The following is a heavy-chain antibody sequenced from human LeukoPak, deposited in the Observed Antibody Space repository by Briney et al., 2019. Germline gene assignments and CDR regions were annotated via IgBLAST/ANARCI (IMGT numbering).Heavy chain of an antibody. D-gene: IGHD6-13*01. CDR3: ARRSGYSSSWFDY. V-gene: IGHV4-34*01. CDR1: GGSFSGYY. Sequence: SETLSLTCAVYGGSFSGYYWSWIRQPPGKGLEWIGEINHSGSTNYNPSLKSRVTISVDTSKNQFSLKLSSVTAADTAVYYCARRSGYSSSWFDYWGQGTLVTVSS. CDR2: INHSGST. J-gene: IGHJ4*02.